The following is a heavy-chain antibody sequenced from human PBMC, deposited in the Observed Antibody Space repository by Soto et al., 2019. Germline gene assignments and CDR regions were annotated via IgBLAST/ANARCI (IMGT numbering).Heavy chain of an antibody. Sequence: QVQLVQSGAEVKKPGASVKVSCKASGYTFTSYGIIWVRQAPGQGLEWMGWVSAYNGNTNYEQKLQGRVTMTTDTSTSTAYMELWSLRSDDTAVYSCARDHHGDYSSDYWDQGTLVTVAS. CDR2: VSAYNGNT. D-gene: IGHD2-21*02. J-gene: IGHJ4*02. V-gene: IGHV1-18*01. CDR3: ARDHHGDYSSDY. CDR1: GYTFTSYG.